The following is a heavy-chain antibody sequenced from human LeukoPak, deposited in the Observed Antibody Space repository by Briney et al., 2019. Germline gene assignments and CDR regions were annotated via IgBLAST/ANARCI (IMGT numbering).Heavy chain of an antibody. Sequence: SETLSLTCTVSGGSISSSSYYWGWIRQPPGKGLEWIGSIYYSGSTYYNPSLKSRVTISVDTSKNQFSLKLSSVTVADTAVYYCARSLYSSDFDYWGQGTLVTVSS. V-gene: IGHV4-39*01. D-gene: IGHD6-19*01. J-gene: IGHJ4*02. CDR2: IYYSGST. CDR3: ARSLYSSDFDY. CDR1: GGSISSSSYY.